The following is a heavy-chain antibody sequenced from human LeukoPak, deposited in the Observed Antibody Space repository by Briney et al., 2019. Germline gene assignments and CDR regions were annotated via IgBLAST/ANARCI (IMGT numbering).Heavy chain of an antibody. CDR2: ISGGGEDT. CDR1: VFTLTSSA. J-gene: IGHJ2*01. CDR3: ATPRAMATGVGRYFDL. D-gene: IGHD5-24*01. Sequence: PGGSLRLSCAASVFTLTSSAMSCIREAPGGGREWVSAISGGGEDTYYPDSVKGRFTISRDNSKNTLYLQMNSLRAEDTAIYYCATPRAMATGVGRYFDLWGRGTLVTVSS. V-gene: IGHV3-23*01.